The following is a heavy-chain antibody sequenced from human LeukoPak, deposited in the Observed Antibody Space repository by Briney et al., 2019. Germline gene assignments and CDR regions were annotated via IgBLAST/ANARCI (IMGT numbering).Heavy chain of an antibody. CDR2: ISGSGGST. J-gene: IGHJ4*02. V-gene: IGHV3-23*01. D-gene: IGHD2-2*03. CDR3: AKSGYCSSTSCRPFDY. CDR1: GFTFSSYA. Sequence: GGSLRLSCAASGFTFSSYAMSWVRQAPGKGLEWVSAISGSGGSTYYADSVKGRFTISRDNSKNTLYLQMNNLRAEDTAVYYCAKSGYCSSTSCRPFDYWGQGTLVTVSS.